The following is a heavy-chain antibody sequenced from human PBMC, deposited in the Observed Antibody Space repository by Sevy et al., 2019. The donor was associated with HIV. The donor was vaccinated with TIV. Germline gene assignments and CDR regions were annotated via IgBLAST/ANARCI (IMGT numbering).Heavy chain of an antibody. J-gene: IGHJ3*02. Sequence: GGSLRLSCAASGFTFSGYGMHWVRQTPDKGLEWVAFIRYDGSSHYYADSVKVRFTISRDNSKNTRYLQMNSLRAEDTAVYYCAKDLTLTWDKDAFHIWGQGTMVTVSS. D-gene: IGHD1-26*01. CDR3: AKDLTLTWDKDAFHI. CDR1: GFTFSGYG. V-gene: IGHV3-30*02. CDR2: IRYDGSSH.